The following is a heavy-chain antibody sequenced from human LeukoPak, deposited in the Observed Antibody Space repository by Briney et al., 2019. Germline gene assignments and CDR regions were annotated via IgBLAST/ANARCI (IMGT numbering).Heavy chain of an antibody. J-gene: IGHJ6*03. CDR2: ISYDGSNI. V-gene: IGHV3-30*18. CDR1: GFTFSTYG. Sequence: GGSLRLSCAASGFTFSTYGMHWVRQAPGKGLEWVAVISYDGSNIYYAESVKGRFTISRDNSNLYLQMNSLRPEDTAVYYCAKNRGAGSHYYYHMNVWGKGTTVTVSS. D-gene: IGHD1-26*01. CDR3: AKNRGAGSHYYYHMNV.